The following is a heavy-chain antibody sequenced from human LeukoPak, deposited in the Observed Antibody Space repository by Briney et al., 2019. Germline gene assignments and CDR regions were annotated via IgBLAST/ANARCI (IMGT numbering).Heavy chain of an antibody. CDR3: AREGDTAMVQSDY. V-gene: IGHV4-34*01. Sequence: SETLSLTCAVYGGSFSGYYWSWIRQPPGKGLEWIGEINHSGSTNYNPSLKSRVTISVDTSKNQFSLKLSSVTAADTAVYYCAREGDTAMVQSDYWGQGTLVTVSS. CDR2: INHSGST. CDR1: GGSFSGYY. D-gene: IGHD5-18*01. J-gene: IGHJ4*02.